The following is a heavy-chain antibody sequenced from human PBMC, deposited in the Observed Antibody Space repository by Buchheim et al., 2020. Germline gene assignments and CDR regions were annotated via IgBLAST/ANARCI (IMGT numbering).Heavy chain of an antibody. CDR1: GFTFSKYW. V-gene: IGHV3-7*01. J-gene: IGHJ4*02. D-gene: IGHD6-19*01. CDR2: IKEDGSQT. Sequence: EVQLVESGGGLVQPGGSLRLSCAASGFTFSKYWMTWVRQAPGKGLEWVANIKEDGSQTFYADSVKGRFTISRDNTKNSLFLQMSYVGVDDTAVYHCASGTLAGVGSWGQGT. CDR3: ASGTLAGVGS.